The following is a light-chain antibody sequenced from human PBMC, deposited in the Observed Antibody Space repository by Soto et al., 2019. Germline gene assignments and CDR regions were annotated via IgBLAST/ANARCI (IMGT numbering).Light chain of an antibody. Sequence: SYELTQPPSVSVSPGQTATITCSGDKLGHKYVCWYQQKPGQSPVVVIYQDIKRPSGIPERFSGSTSGNTATLTISGTQAMDEADYYCQAWDSRTVVFGGGTQLTVL. CDR2: QDI. CDR3: QAWDSRTVV. V-gene: IGLV3-1*01. J-gene: IGLJ2*01. CDR1: KLGHKY.